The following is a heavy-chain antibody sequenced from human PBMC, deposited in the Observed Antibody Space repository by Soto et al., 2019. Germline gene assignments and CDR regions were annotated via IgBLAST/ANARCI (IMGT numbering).Heavy chain of an antibody. CDR2: IYHSGST. D-gene: IGHD4-17*01. J-gene: IGHJ6*02. Sequence: SETLSLTCAVSGGSISSGGYSWSWIRQPPGKGLDWIGYIYHSGSTYYNPSLKSRVTISVDRSKNQFSLKLSSVTAADTAVYYCARSSTVTTGNYYYYYGMDVWGQGTTVTVSS. CDR1: GGSISSGGYS. CDR3: ARSSTVTTGNYYYYYGMDV. V-gene: IGHV4-30-2*01.